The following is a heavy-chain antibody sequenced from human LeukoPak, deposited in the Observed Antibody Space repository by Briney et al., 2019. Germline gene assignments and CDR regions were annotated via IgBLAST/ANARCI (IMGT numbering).Heavy chain of an antibody. V-gene: IGHV3-9*01. CDR1: GFTFDDYA. J-gene: IGHJ4*02. CDR2: ISWNSGSI. Sequence: GRSLRLSCAASGFTFDDYAMHWVRQAPGKGLEWVSGISWNSGSIGYADSVKGRFTISRDIFKNTVYLQMNSLRAEDTAVYYCAREGATTAFDYWGQGTLVTVSS. D-gene: IGHD1-26*01. CDR3: AREGATTAFDY.